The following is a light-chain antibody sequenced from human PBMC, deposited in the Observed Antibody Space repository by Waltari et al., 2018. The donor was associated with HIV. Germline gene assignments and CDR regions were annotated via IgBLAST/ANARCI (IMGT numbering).Light chain of an antibody. CDR1: SSDVGSNT. V-gene: IGLV1-44*01. CDR3: AAWDDSLNVLV. CDR2: SND. J-gene: IGLJ1*01. Sequence: QSVLTQPPSLSGTPGQRVTISCSGRSSDVGSNTVNWYQQLPGTAPKLLMYSNDERPSGVPYRFSGSNSGTSASLAIRGLRSDDEADYYCAAWDDSLNVLVFGTGTKVTVL.